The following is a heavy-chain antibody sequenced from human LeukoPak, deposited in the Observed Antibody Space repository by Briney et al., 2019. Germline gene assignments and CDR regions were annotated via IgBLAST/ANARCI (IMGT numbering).Heavy chain of an antibody. CDR2: ISWDGGST. D-gene: IGHD5-24*01. CDR1: GFTSDDYT. Sequence: QSGGSLRLSCAASGFTSDDYTMHWVRQAPGKGLEWVSLISWDGGSTYYADSVKGRFTISRDNSKNSLYLQMNSLRTEDTALYYCAKGRDGYFPFDYWGQGTLVTVSS. V-gene: IGHV3-43*01. J-gene: IGHJ4*02. CDR3: AKGRDGYFPFDY.